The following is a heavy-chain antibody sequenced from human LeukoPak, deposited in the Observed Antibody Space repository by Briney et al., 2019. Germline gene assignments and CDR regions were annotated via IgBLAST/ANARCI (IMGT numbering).Heavy chain of an antibody. Sequence: GGSLRLSCAASGFTFSSYSMNWVRQAPGKGPEWVSSISSSSSYIYYADSVKGRFTISRDNAKNSLYLQMSSLRAEDTAVYYCASSLSARGTDYWGQGTLVTVSS. V-gene: IGHV3-21*01. J-gene: IGHJ4*02. CDR3: ASSLSARGTDY. CDR2: ISSSSSYI. D-gene: IGHD1-1*01. CDR1: GFTFSSYS.